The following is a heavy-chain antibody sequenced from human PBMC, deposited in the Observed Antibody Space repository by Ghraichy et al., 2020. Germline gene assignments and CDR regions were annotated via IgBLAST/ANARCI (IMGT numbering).Heavy chain of an antibody. Sequence: GGSLRLSCAASGFTFSNYGMHWVRQAPGKGLEWVAFIRNDGRNKYYVDSVKGRFTISRDNSKNTLYLQMNSLRTEDTAMYYCAKDKHCSGGRCYPDYWGHGTLVTVSS. CDR3: AKDKHCSGGRCYPDY. J-gene: IGHJ4*01. CDR1: GFTFSNYG. V-gene: IGHV3-30*02. CDR2: IRNDGRNK. D-gene: IGHD2-15*01.